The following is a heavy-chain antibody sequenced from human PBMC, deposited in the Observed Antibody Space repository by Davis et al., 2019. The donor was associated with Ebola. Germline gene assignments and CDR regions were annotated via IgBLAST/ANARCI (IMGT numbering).Heavy chain of an antibody. Sequence: PAGSLTLSCAASGLSLSSYSMNCVRHAPGKGLAWVSSISSSSSYIYYTDSGKGRFTISRDNAKNSLYLQMNSLRAEDTALYYCAKGSITIFGVVTDYYGMDVWGQGTTVTVSS. CDR3: AKGSITIFGVVTDYYGMDV. V-gene: IGHV3-21*04. D-gene: IGHD3-3*01. CDR1: GLSLSSYS. CDR2: ISSSSSYI. J-gene: IGHJ6*02.